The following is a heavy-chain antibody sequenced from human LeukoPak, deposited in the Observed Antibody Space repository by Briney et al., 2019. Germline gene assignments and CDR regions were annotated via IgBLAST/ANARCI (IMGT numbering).Heavy chain of an antibody. CDR2: INVNT. CDR1: GNSFNTYG. D-gene: IGHD2/OR15-2a*01. J-gene: IGHJ5*02. Sequence: GASVKVSCKASGNSFNTYGISWLRQAPGQGLEWMGWINVNTKYARKFQGRVTVTTDTSTSTAYMELRSLRSDDTAVYFCARAPRCNTESCNSWFDPWGQGTLVTVSS. V-gene: IGHV1-18*01. CDR3: ARAPRCNTESCNSWFDP.